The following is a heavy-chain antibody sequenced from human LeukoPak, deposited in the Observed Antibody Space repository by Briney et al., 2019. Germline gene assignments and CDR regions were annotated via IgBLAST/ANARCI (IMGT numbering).Heavy chain of an antibody. CDR3: AREVGWNYFDY. J-gene: IGHJ4*02. Sequence: PGGSLRLFCAASGFIVNSNYMSGVRQAPGKGLEGVSVIYSGGSTYYEDSVKGRFTISRDNSKNTLYLQMNSLRAEDTAVYYCAREVGWNYFDYWGQGTLVTVSS. CDR1: GFIVNSNY. CDR2: IYSGGST. V-gene: IGHV3-66*01. D-gene: IGHD6-19*01.